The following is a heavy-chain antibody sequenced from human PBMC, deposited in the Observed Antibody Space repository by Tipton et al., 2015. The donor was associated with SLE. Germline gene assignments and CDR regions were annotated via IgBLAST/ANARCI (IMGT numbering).Heavy chain of an antibody. V-gene: IGHV3-53*05. Sequence: GSLRLSCAASGFTVSSNYMSWVRQAPGKGLEWVSVIYSGGRTYHADSVKGRFTISRDNSKNMVYLQMNSLRPEDTAVYFCAGWVGYCSGGTCFYWGQGTLVTVSS. D-gene: IGHD2-15*01. CDR2: IYSGGRT. J-gene: IGHJ4*02. CDR3: AGWVGYCSGGTCFY. CDR1: GFTVSSNY.